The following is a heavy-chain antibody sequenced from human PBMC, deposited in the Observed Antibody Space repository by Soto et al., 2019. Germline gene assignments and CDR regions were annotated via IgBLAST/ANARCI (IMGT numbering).Heavy chain of an antibody. CDR3: AQEGGQLELHDY. J-gene: IGHJ4*02. V-gene: IGHV3-30*18. Sequence: QVQLVESGGGVVQPGRSLRLSCAASGFTFSSYGMHWVRQAPGKGLEWVAVISYDGSNKYYADSVKGRFTISRDNSKNTLYLQMNSLRAEDTAVYYCAQEGGQLELHDYWGQGTLVTVSS. CDR2: ISYDGSNK. D-gene: IGHD1-1*01. CDR1: GFTFSSYG.